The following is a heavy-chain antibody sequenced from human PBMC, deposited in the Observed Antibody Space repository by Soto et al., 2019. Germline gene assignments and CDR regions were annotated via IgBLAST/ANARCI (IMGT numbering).Heavy chain of an antibody. CDR2: IYYSGST. CDR3: ARRGYGSGSYYVDV. Sequence: PSETLSLTCTVSGGSISSSSYYWGWIRQPPGKGLEWIGSIYYSGSTYYNPSLKSRVTISVDTSKNQFSLKLSSVTAADTAVYYCARRGYGSGSYYVDVWGQGTTVTAP. J-gene: IGHJ6*02. V-gene: IGHV4-39*01. D-gene: IGHD3-10*01. CDR1: GGSISSSSYY.